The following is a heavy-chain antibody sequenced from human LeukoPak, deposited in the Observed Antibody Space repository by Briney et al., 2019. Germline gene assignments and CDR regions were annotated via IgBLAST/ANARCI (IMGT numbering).Heavy chain of an antibody. V-gene: IGHV4-61*02. D-gene: IGHD3-22*01. CDR2: IYTSGIT. CDR1: GGSISSGSYY. CDR3: ARRDDSSGYHKIFDY. J-gene: IGHJ4*02. Sequence: SETLSLTCTVSGGSISSGSYYWSWIRQPAGKGLEWIGRIYTSGITKYNPSRKSRVTISVDTSKNQFSLKLSSVTAADTAVYYCARRDDSSGYHKIFDYWGPGTLVTVSS.